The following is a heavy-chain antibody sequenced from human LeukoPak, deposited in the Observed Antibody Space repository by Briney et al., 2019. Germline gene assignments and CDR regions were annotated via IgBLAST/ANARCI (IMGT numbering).Heavy chain of an antibody. V-gene: IGHV3-9*01. J-gene: IGHJ4*02. CDR2: ISWNSGSI. CDR1: GFTFDDYA. Sequence: GRSLRLSCAASGFTFDDYAMHWVRQAPGKGLEWVSGISWNSGSIGYADSVKGRFTISRDNAKNSLYLQMNSLRAEDTAVYYCTRDQDDYGGNSPLGYWGQGTLVTVSS. CDR3: TRDQDDYGGNSPLGY. D-gene: IGHD4-23*01.